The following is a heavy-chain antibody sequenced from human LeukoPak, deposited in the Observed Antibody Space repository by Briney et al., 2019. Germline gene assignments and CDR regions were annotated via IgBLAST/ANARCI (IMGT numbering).Heavy chain of an antibody. V-gene: IGHV3-21*01. CDR3: ARASTSRLWLDV. Sequence: GGSLRLSCAASGFTFSSYSMNWVRQAPGKGLEWVSSISSSNSYIYYADSVEGRFTISRDNAKNSLYLQMNSLRAEDTAAYYCARASTSRLWLDVWGKGTTVTVSS. CDR2: ISSSNSYI. D-gene: IGHD2-2*01. CDR1: GFTFSSYS. J-gene: IGHJ6*04.